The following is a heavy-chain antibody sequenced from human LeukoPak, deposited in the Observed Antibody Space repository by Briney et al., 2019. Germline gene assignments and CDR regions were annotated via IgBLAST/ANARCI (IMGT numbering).Heavy chain of an antibody. J-gene: IGHJ4*02. Sequence: SETLSLTCTVSGGSISSYYWSWLRQPPGKGLEWIGYIYYSGSTNYNPSLKSRVTISVDTSKNQFSLKLSSVTAADTAVYYCARGGNSSGYMSPFDYWGQGTLVTVSS. CDR3: ARGGNSSGYMSPFDY. CDR2: IYYSGST. V-gene: IGHV4-59*08. D-gene: IGHD3-22*01. CDR1: GGSISSYY.